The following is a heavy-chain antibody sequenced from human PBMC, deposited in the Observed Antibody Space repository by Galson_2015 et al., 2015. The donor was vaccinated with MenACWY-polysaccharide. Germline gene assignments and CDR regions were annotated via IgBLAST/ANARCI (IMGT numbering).Heavy chain of an antibody. CDR3: ASLGIRGNSVSISGY. J-gene: IGHJ4*02. D-gene: IGHD3-9*01. V-gene: IGHV4-4*02. CDR1: GGSMSSNNW. Sequence: SEHLSLTCAVSGGSMSSNNWWTWVRQPPGKGLEWIGEVYHSGSANYKPTLKSRFTISVAKSKNRLALMLISETAADTAVYYCASLGIRGNSVSISGYWGQGTLVTVSS. CDR2: VYHSGSA.